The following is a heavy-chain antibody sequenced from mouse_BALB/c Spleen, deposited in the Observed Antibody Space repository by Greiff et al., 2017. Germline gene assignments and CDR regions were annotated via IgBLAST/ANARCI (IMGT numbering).Heavy chain of an antibody. CDR1: GFTFSSYG. D-gene: IGHD1-1*01. J-gene: IGHJ1*01. Sequence: EVKLVESGGGLVQPGGSLKLSCAASGFTFSSYGMSWVRQTPDKRLELVATINSNGGSTYYPDSVKGRFTISRDNAKNTLYLQMSSLKSEDTAMYYCARDDPHYDGSSEYFDVWGAGTTVTVSS. V-gene: IGHV5-6-3*01. CDR2: INSNGGST. CDR3: ARDDPHYDGSSEYFDV.